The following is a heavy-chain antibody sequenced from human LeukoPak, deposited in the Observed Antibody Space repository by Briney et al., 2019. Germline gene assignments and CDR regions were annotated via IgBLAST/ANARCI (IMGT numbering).Heavy chain of an antibody. CDR2: INPSGGST. CDR3: ARGAIVVVPAAILQKFDY. V-gene: IGHV1-46*01. CDR1: GYTFTSYY. Sequence: ASVKLSRKASGYTFTSYYMHWVRQAPGQGLEWMGVINPSGGSTSYAQKFQGRVTMTRDTSTSTVYMELSSLRSEDTAVYYCARGAIVVVPAAILQKFDYWGQGTLVTVSS. D-gene: IGHD2-2*01. J-gene: IGHJ4*02.